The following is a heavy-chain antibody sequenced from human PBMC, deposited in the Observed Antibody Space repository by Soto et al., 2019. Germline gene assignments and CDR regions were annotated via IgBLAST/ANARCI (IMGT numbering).Heavy chain of an antibody. Sequence: QVHLVQSGAEVKKPGASVKVSCKASGYTFTSYGITWVRQAPGQGLEWMGWICAHNGNTDYAQKLQGRVIVTRDTSTSTAYMELRSLISDDTAVYYCARGRYGDYWGQGVLVTVSS. CDR2: ICAHNGNT. D-gene: IGHD1-1*01. CDR1: GYTFTSYG. V-gene: IGHV1-18*01. J-gene: IGHJ4*02. CDR3: ARGRYGDY.